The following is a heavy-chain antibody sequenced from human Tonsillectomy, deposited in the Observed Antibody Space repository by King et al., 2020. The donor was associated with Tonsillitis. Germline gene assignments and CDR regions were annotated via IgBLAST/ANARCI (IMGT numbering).Heavy chain of an antibody. V-gene: IGHV1-46*01. D-gene: IGHD3-16*02. CDR1: GYTLSNHY. J-gene: IGHJ4*02. Sequence: VQLVESGAEVKKPGASVKVSCTASGYTLSNHYIHWVRQAPGQGLEWMGIINPSGGTTKYAQRFQGRVTVTRDTSTSTVYMELSSLRSEDTAVYYCARGGDHRVWPNYRYSLDYWGQGTPVTVSS. CDR3: ARGGDHRVWPNYRYSLDY. CDR2: INPSGGTT.